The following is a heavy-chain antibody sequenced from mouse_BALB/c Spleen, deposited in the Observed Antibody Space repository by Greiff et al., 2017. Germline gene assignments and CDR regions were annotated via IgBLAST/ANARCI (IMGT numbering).Heavy chain of an antibody. D-gene: IGHD2-4*01. CDR3: ARDLGGMITRGDFAY. Sequence: EVQLQESGPGLVKPSQSLSLTCSVTGYSITSGYYWNWIRQFPGNKLEWMGYISYDGSNNYNPSLKNRISITRDTSKNQFFLKLNSVTTEDTATYYCARDLGGMITRGDFAYWGQGTLVTVSA. J-gene: IGHJ3*01. V-gene: IGHV3-6*02. CDR1: GYSITSGYY. CDR2: ISYDGSN.